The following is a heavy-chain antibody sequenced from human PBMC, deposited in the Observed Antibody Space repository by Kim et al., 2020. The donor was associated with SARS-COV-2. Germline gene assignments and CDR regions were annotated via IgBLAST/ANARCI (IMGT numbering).Heavy chain of an antibody. D-gene: IGHD3-10*01. Sequence: GGSLRLSCAASGFTFSSYGMHWVRQAPGKGLEWVALIWYDGSDKYYADSVKGRFTISRDNSKNMLYLQMNSLRAEDTAVYYCAKDPLTWGSGTCPCDYWGQGTLVTVSS. CDR2: IWYDGSDK. CDR1: GFTFSSYG. V-gene: IGHV3-33*06. CDR3: AKDPLTWGSGTCPCDY. J-gene: IGHJ4*02.